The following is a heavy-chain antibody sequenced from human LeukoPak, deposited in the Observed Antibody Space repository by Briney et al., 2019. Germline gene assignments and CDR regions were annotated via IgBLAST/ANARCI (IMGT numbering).Heavy chain of an antibody. CDR2: ISGSGSYI. Sequence: SGGSLRLSCAASGFSFSSYSMNWVRQAPGKGREWVSSISGSGSYIYYADSVKGRFTISRDNAKNSLYLQMNSLRAEDTAVYYCARAGGGYCSGGSCYLTYFDYWGQGTLVTVSS. J-gene: IGHJ4*02. V-gene: IGHV3-21*01. CDR3: ARAGGGYCSGGSCYLTYFDY. CDR1: GFSFSSYS. D-gene: IGHD2-15*01.